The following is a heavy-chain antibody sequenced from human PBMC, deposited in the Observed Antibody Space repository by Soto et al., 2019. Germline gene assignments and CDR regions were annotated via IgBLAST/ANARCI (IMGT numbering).Heavy chain of an antibody. D-gene: IGHD3-10*01. CDR2: ISSSSSYI. CDR3: ARDLQYYGSGSYFRVLAFDI. CDR1: GFTFSSYS. V-gene: IGHV3-21*01. J-gene: IGHJ3*02. Sequence: GGSLRLSCAASGFTFSSYSMNWVRQAPGKGLEWVSSISSSSSYIYYADSVKGRFTISRDNAKNSLYLQMNSLRAEDTAVYYCARDLQYYGSGSYFRVLAFDIWGQGTMVTVSS.